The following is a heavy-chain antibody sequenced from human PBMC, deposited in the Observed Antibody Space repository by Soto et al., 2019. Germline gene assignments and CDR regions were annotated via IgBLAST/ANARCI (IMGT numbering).Heavy chain of an antibody. V-gene: IGHV1-18*01. CDR2: INTYNGNT. J-gene: IGHJ4*02. D-gene: IGHD6-13*01. CDR3: ARGSSPVDFDY. CDR1: GYTFTNYG. Sequence: QVNLVQSGGEVKKPGASVKVSCKASGYTFTNYGVNWVRQAPGQGLEWMGWINTYNGNTNYAQRLEGRVTLTTDTSTRTAYMELRSLTSDDTGVYYCARGSSPVDFDYWGQGTLVTVSS.